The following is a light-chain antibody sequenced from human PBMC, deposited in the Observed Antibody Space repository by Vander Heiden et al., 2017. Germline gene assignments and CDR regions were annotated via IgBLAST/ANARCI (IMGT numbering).Light chain of an antibody. CDR3: QQYYSFPWT. J-gene: IGKJ1*01. CDR2: AAS. V-gene: IGKV1D-8*02. Sequence: AIWMTHSPPLLSASTGDRVTILCRMSQGLSSYLAWYQQKPGKAPELLLYAASTLQSGVPSWFSGSGSGTNFTLTISCLQSEDFATYYCQQYYSFPWTFGQGTKVEIK. CDR1: QGLSSY.